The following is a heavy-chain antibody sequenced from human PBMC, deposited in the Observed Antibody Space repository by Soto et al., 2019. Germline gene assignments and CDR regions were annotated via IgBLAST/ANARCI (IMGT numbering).Heavy chain of an antibody. CDR1: GVTFSYFG. Sequence: GGSLRLSCAASGVTFSYFGMSWVRQAPGRGPEWVAVISHDGTVKYYADSVQGRFTISRDNSKNTLDLQMNSLRPEDTAIYYCAKERDERSSWYFDTWGQGALVTVSS. D-gene: IGHD6-13*01. CDR2: ISHDGTVK. J-gene: IGHJ4*02. CDR3: AKERDERSSWYFDT. V-gene: IGHV3-30*18.